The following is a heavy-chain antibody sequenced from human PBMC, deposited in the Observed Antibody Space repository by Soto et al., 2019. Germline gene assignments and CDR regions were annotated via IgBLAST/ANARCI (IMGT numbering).Heavy chain of an antibody. D-gene: IGHD1-7*01. J-gene: IGHJ4*02. CDR3: AKDLRNWNYVSDDY. Sequence: PGGSPRISCAASVFTFSSYAMNWVRQAPGKGLEWVSAISGSGGSTYHADSVKGRFTISRDNSKNTLYLQMNSLRAEDTAVYYCAKDLRNWNYVSDDYWGQGTMVTVSS. V-gene: IGHV3-23*01. CDR1: VFTFSSYA. CDR2: ISGSGGST.